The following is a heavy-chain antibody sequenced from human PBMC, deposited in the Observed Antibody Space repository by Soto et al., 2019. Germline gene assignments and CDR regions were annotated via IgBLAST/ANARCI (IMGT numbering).Heavy chain of an antibody. V-gene: IGHV5-51*01. CDR1: GYSFTTYW. CDR2: IYPGDSDT. Sequence: PGESLKISCKGSGYSFTTYWIGWVRQMPGKGLECMGIIYPGDSDTRYSPSFQGQVTISVDKSISTAYLQWSSLKASDTAMYYCARPRSSSRNYYGMDVWGQGTTVTVSS. CDR3: ARPRSSSRNYYGMDV. J-gene: IGHJ6*02. D-gene: IGHD6-13*01.